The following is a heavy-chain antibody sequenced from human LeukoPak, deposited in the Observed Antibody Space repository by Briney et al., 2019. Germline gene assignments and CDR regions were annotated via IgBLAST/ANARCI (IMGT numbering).Heavy chain of an antibody. J-gene: IGHJ4*02. CDR3: ARLSNTGNYFDS. CDR2: ISHDGSNK. V-gene: IGHV3-30*03. CDR1: GFSFSKYG. D-gene: IGHD2-8*02. Sequence: PGRSLRLSCAASGFSFSKYGMHWVRQAPGKGLEWVAVISHDGSNKYYADSVKGRFTISRDNSKNTLTLQMNSLRVEDTALYYCARLSNTGNYFDSWGQGILVTVSS.